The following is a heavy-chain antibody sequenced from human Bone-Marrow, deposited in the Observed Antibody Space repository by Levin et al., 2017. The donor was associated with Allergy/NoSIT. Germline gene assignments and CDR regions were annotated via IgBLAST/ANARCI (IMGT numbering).Heavy chain of an antibody. CDR1: GFTFSPYS. V-gene: IGHV3-48*01. D-gene: IGHD1-26*01. CDR3: ARDSKWAFDN. Sequence: LSLPCGASGFTFSPYSMNWVRQAPGKGLEWVSYISGNSRTIRYADSVKGRFTISRDNAKNSLYLQMNSLRGEDTAVYFCARDSKWAFDNWGQGTLVTVSS. J-gene: IGHJ4*02. CDR2: ISGNSRTI.